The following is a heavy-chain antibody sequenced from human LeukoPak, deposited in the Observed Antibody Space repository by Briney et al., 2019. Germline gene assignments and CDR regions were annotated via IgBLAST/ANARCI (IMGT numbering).Heavy chain of an antibody. Sequence: SETLSLTCTVSAFSGYYWSWIRQPPGKGLEWIGYIYYSGSTNYNPSLKSRVTISIDTSKNQFSLKLSSVTAADTAVYYCARDSYYYDSSGYPGVYYYYYGMDVWGQGTTVTVSS. CDR1: AFSGYY. V-gene: IGHV4-59*01. CDR3: ARDSYYYDSSGYPGVYYYYYGMDV. J-gene: IGHJ6*02. CDR2: IYYSGST. D-gene: IGHD3-22*01.